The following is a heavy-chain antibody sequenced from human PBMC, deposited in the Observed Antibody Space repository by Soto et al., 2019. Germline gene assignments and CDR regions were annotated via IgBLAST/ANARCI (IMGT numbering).Heavy chain of an antibody. CDR2: ITGSGGST. D-gene: IGHD2-2*01. CDR1: GFTFSSYA. V-gene: IGHV3-23*01. Sequence: GSLRLSCAASGFTFSSYAMSWVRQAPGKGLEWVSTITGSGGSTYYADSVKGRFTISRDNSKNTLYLQMNTLRAEDTAVYYCATALGYCSSTSCSDFDYCGQGALVTVSS. J-gene: IGHJ4*02. CDR3: ATALGYCSSTSCSDFDY.